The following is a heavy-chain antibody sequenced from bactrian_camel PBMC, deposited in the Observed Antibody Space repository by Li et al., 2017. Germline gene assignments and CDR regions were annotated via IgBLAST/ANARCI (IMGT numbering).Heavy chain of an antibody. CDR2: VNSYATTL. Sequence: HVQLVESGGDLVQPGGSLRLSCAASGFHFSSYWMYWVPEAPGKGLEWVSTVNSYATTLYYADSVKGRFTISRDNLQMNSLKSEDTGLYYCATSLTDNWLRGFGYLSLGTQVTVS. V-gene: IGHV3S1*01. D-gene: IGHD7*01. J-gene: IGHJ6*01. CDR1: GFHFSSYW. CDR3: ATSLTDNWLRGFGY.